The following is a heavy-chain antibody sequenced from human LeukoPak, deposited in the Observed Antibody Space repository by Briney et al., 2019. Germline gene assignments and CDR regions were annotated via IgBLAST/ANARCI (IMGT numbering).Heavy chain of an antibody. J-gene: IGHJ3*02. Sequence: GGSLRLSCAASGFTFSTFAMIWVRQPPGKGLEWVAVISYDGSNKYYADSVKGRFTISRDNSKNTLSLQMNSLRAEDTAVYYCAKDLPYCSGGSCYSAGAFDIWGQGTMVTVSS. CDR3: AKDLPYCSGGSCYSAGAFDI. CDR1: GFTFSTFA. CDR2: ISYDGSNK. V-gene: IGHV3-30*18. D-gene: IGHD2-15*01.